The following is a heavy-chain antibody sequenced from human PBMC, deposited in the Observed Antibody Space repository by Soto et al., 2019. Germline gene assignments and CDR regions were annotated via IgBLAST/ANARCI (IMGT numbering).Heavy chain of an antibody. V-gene: IGHV2-5*02. D-gene: IGHD5-12*01. J-gene: IGHJ4*02. CDR3: AHTSRGYAYYFDQ. CDR1: GFSLSTRGVG. Sequence: QITLKESGPTLVKPTQTLTLTCSFSGFSLSTRGVGVGWIRQPPGKALAWLALIFWDDDKWYSPSLRSRLTNPEDTSKNPVVLKMTNMDPVDTATYYCAHTSRGYAYYFDQWGQGTLVTVSS. CDR2: IFWDDDK.